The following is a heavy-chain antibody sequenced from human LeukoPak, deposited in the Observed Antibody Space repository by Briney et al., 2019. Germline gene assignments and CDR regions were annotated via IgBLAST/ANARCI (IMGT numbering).Heavy chain of an antibody. V-gene: IGHV3-74*01. CDR3: ARALSSGWYYFDH. J-gene: IGHJ4*02. CDR1: GLTFSSYW. CDR2: INSDGSST. D-gene: IGHD6-19*01. Sequence: GGSLRLSRAASGLTFSSYWMHWVRQAPGKGLVWVSRINSDGSSTSYADSVKGRFNISRDNAKKTLYLQMNSLRAEDTAVYSCARALSSGWYYFDHWGQGTVVTVSS.